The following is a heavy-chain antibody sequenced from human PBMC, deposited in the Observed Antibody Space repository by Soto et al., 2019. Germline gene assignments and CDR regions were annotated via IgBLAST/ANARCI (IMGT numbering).Heavy chain of an antibody. CDR3: ARLYYDILTGYYFDY. CDR2: IYYSGST. Sequence: SETLSLTCTVSGGSISSSSYYWGWIRQPPGKGLEWIGSIYYSGSTYYNPSLKSRVTISVDTSKNQFSLKLSSVTAADTAVYYCARLYYDILTGYYFDYWGQGTLVTVSS. V-gene: IGHV4-39*01. CDR1: GGSISSSSYY. D-gene: IGHD3-9*01. J-gene: IGHJ4*02.